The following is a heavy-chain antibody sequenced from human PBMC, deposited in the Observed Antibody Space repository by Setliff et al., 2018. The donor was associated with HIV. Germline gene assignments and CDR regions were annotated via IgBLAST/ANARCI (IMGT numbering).Heavy chain of an antibody. CDR3: ATYHYYDSSTYYNDLYYLDY. V-gene: IGHV1-69*10. Sequence: SVKVSCKASGGTFSSYAISWVRQAPGQGLEWMGQIISILGITNYAQKFQGRVPLTADESTNTVYMELSSLRSDDTAVYYCATYHYYDSSTYYNDLYYLDYWGQGTLVTVSS. CDR2: IISILGIT. CDR1: GGTFSSYA. D-gene: IGHD3-22*01. J-gene: IGHJ4*02.